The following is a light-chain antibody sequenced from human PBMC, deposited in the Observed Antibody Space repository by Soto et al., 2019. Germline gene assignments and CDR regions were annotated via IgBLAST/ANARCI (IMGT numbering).Light chain of an antibody. V-gene: IGKV2-40*01. CDR3: MQRIEFPLT. CDR2: TVS. CDR1: QSLLDSDDGNTY. Sequence: DIVMIQTPLSLTVTPGEPASISCRSSQSLLDSDDGNTYLDWYLQKPGQSPQLLIYTVSYRASGVPDRFSGSGSGTDFTLKISRVEAEDVGVYYCMQRIEFPLTFGGGTKVDIK. J-gene: IGKJ4*01.